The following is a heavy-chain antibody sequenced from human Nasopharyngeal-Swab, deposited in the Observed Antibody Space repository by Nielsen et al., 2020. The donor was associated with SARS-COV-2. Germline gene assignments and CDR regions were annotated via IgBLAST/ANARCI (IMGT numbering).Heavy chain of an antibody. J-gene: IGHJ2*01. D-gene: IGHD1-26*01. CDR2: ISWNSGIL. CDR1: GFSFDDYV. CDR3: AKDRGSYSYWFFDL. V-gene: IGHV3-9*01. Sequence: GGSLRLSCVASGFSFDDYVMHWVRQVPGKGLEWVAGISWNSGILGYAESVKGRFTISRDNAKNSLFLQMNSLRAEDTAFYYCAKDRGSYSYWFFDLWGRGTLVTVSS.